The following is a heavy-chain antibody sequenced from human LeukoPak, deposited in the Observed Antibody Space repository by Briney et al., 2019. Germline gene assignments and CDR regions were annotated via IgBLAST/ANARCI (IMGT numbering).Heavy chain of an antibody. V-gene: IGHV3-23*01. CDR3: AKDLRYGSADY. CDR1: GFTFTNYA. D-gene: IGHD3-10*01. Sequence: GGSLRLSCAVSGFTFTNYAMSWVRQAPGKGPEWVSAISGTGANTFYADSVKGRFTISRDNSKNTLYLQMNSLRAEDTAVYYCAKDLRYGSADYWGQGTLVTVSS. J-gene: IGHJ4*02. CDR2: ISGTGANT.